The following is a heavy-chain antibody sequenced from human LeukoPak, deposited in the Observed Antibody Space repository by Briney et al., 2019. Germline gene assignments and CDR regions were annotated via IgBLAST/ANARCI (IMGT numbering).Heavy chain of an antibody. CDR3: ARERQGSSYYDGKESFDY. J-gene: IGHJ4*02. V-gene: IGHV3-7*01. CDR2: IEQDGREK. CDR1: AFTFRNSW. D-gene: IGHD1-26*01. Sequence: GGSLRLSCVASAFTFRNSWMSWVRQVPGKGLERVANIEQDGREKNYVESVKGRFTISRDNGKYSLYLEMNSLRAEDTAVYFCARERQGSSYYDGKESFDYWGQGTLVTVSS.